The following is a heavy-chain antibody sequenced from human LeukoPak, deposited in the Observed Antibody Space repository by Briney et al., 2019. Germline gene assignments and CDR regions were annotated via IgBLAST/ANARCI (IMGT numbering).Heavy chain of an antibody. CDR2: ISQSGSA. V-gene: IGHV4-61*01. J-gene: IGHJ4*02. Sequence: SETLSLTCTVSGGSVTGDTYYWTWIRQPPGKGLEWVGHISQSGSAHYSPSLKSRVTISEDKSKNQFSLQLSSVTVADTTVYYCARGKYFGLILVDYWGQGTLAIVSS. CDR1: GGSVTGDTYY. D-gene: IGHD3/OR15-3a*01. CDR3: ARGKYFGLILVDY.